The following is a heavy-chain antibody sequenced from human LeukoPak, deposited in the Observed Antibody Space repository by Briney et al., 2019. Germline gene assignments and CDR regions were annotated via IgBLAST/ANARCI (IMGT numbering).Heavy chain of an antibody. CDR2: IIPIFGTA. CDR3: ARDMYYYDSNANFGYYYYYMDV. Sequence: SVKVSCKASGGTFSSYAISWVRQAPGQGLEWMGGIIPIFGTANYAQKFQGRVTITADESTSTAYMELSSLRSEDTAVYYCARDMYYYDSNANFGYYYYYMDVWGKGTTVTISS. V-gene: IGHV1-69*13. D-gene: IGHD3-22*01. CDR1: GGTFSSYA. J-gene: IGHJ6*03.